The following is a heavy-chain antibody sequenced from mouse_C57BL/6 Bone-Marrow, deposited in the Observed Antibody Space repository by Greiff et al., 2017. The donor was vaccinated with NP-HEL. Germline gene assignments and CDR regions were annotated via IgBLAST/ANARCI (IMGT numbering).Heavy chain of an antibody. J-gene: IGHJ2*01. D-gene: IGHD1-1*01. CDR3: ARRYYNGSSQYFDY. CDR2: ISNGGGST. CDR1: GFTFSDYY. Sequence: EVKVVESGGGLVQPGGSLKLSCAASGFTFSDYYMYWVRQTPEKRLEWVAYISNGGGSTYYPDTVKGRFTISRDNAKNTMYLQMSRLKSWDTAMDYCARRYYNGSSQYFDYWGQGTTLTVSS. V-gene: IGHV5-12*01.